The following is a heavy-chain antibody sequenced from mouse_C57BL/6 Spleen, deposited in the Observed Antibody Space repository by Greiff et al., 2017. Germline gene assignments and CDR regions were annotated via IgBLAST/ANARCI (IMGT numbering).Heavy chain of an antibody. CDR2: IYPGSGNT. CDR3: AREDLLWLNYYAMDY. J-gene: IGHJ4*01. V-gene: IGHV1-76*01. Sequence: QVQLQQSGAELVRPGASVKLSCKASGYTFTDYYINWVKQRPGQGLEWIARIYPGSGNTYYNEKFKGKATLTAEKSSSTAYMQLSSLTSEDSAVYFCAREDLLWLNYYAMDYWGQGTSVTVSS. CDR1: GYTFTDYY. D-gene: IGHD2-2*01.